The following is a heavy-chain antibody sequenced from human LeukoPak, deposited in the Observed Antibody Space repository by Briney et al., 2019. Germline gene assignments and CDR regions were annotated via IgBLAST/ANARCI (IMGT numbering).Heavy chain of an antibody. Sequence: PGGSLRLSCAASGLGVSSDFMTWVRQAPGKGLEWLSMIFTGSLDGRTAHADSVKGRFTISRDNSANTLYLQMDSLRTEDTATYYCATRVARGPGTLVTVSS. V-gene: IGHV3-53*01. D-gene: IGHD3-3*01. CDR1: GLGVSSDF. J-gene: IGHJ4*02. CDR2: IFTGSLDGRT. CDR3: ATRVA.